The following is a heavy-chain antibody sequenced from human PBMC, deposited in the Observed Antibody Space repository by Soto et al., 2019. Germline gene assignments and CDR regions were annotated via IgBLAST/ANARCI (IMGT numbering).Heavy chain of an antibody. V-gene: IGHV1-18*01. CDR3: AMVDVYVTPSPQDV. J-gene: IGHJ6*02. CDR2: INTYNGNT. Sequence: QVQLVQSRAKVKNPGASVKVSCKASGYSFTRYGIAWARQAPGQGLEWMGWINTYNGNTNYAQNLQGRVTLTTDTXXSTAYMELTSLRSNDTAIYYCAMVDVYVTPSPQDVWGQGTTVIVSS. CDR1: GYSFTRYG. D-gene: IGHD3-16*01.